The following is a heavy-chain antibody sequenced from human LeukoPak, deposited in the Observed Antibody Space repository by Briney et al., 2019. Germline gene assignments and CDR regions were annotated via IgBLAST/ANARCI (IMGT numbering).Heavy chain of an antibody. CDR2: IQPHSGGT. V-gene: IGHV1-2*06. Sequence: ASLKVSCKASVYTFIGYYIHSVRQAPGQGLEWMGRIQPHSGGTNYAQKFQGRVTMTRDTSISTAYMELSRLRSDDRAVYYCALTWGYYAFDIWGQGTMVTVSS. CDR1: VYTFIGYY. CDR3: ALTWGYYAFDI. J-gene: IGHJ3*02. D-gene: IGHD7-27*01.